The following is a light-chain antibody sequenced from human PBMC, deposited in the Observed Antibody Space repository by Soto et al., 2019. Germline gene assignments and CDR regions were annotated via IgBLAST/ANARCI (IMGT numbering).Light chain of an antibody. V-gene: IGLV3-21*02. J-gene: IGLJ3*02. CDR1: NIGGKS. Sequence: SYELTQPPSVSVAPGQTARITCGGNNIGGKSVHWYQQKPGQAPVLVVNDVSDRPSGIPERFSGSKSGNTATLTISWVEAGDEADYYCQVWDSSSDHVVFGGGTKVTVL. CDR3: QVWDSSSDHVV. CDR2: DVS.